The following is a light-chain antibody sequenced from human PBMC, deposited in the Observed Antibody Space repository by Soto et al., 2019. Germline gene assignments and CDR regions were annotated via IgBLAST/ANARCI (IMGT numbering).Light chain of an antibody. V-gene: IGLV2-14*01. CDR1: SSDVGGYNY. Sequence: QSALTQPASVSGSPGQSITISCTGTSSDVGGYNYVSWYQQHPGKDPKLMIYDVSYRPSGVSNRFSGSKSGNTASLTISGLQAEDEADYYCSSYTRSSLVVFGGGTQLTVL. CDR3: SSYTRSSLVV. J-gene: IGLJ2*01. CDR2: DVS.